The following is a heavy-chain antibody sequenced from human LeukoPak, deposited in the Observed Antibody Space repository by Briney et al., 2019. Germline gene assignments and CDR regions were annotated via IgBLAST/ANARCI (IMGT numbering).Heavy chain of an antibody. D-gene: IGHD3-10*01. CDR2: ISSSGSTI. V-gene: IGHV3-48*03. J-gene: IGHJ4*02. CDR1: GFTFSSYG. CDR3: ARSSSWFGELPPY. Sequence: GSLRLSCAASGFTFSSYGIHWVRQAPGKGLEWVSYISSSGSTIYYADSVKGRFTISRDNAKNSLYLQMNSLRAEDTAVYYCARSSSWFGELPPYWGQGTLVTVSS.